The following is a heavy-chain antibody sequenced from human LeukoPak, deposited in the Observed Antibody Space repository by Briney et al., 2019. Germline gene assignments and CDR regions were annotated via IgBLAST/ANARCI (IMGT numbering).Heavy chain of an antibody. CDR2: INHSGIT. V-gene: IGHV4-34*01. D-gene: IGHD6-13*01. CDR1: GGSFSGYY. CDR3: ARGRWGAADGNYYYYGMDV. J-gene: IGHJ6*02. Sequence: SETLSLTCAVYGGSFSGYYWSWIRQPPGKGLEWIGEINHSGITNYNPSLKSRVTISVDTSKKQFSLKLSSVTAADTAVYYRARGRWGAADGNYYYYGMDVWGQGTTVTVSS.